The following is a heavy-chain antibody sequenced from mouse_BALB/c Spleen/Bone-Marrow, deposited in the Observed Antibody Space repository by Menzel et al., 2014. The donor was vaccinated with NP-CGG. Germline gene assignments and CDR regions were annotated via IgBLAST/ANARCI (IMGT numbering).Heavy chain of an antibody. CDR1: GFTFSSFG. CDR2: ISSGSSTI. CDR3: TRGGNWEDFDY. V-gene: IGHV5-17*02. J-gene: IGHJ2*01. D-gene: IGHD4-1*01. Sequence: EVMLVESGGGLVQPGGPRKLSCAASGFTFSSFGMHWVRQAPERGPEWVAYISSGSSTIFYADTVKGRFTISRDNPKNTLFLQMTSLRSEDTAMYYCTRGGNWEDFDYWGQGTTLTVSS.